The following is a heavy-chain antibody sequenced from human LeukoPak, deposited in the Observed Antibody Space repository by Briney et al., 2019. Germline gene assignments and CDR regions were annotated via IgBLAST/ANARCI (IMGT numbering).Heavy chain of an antibody. CDR2: ISPDATNS. Sequence: PGESLRLSCAASGFTFSVYYMFWVRQAPGNGLVWVSNISPDATNSKYADFVEGRFTISRDNAKNTLYLQLNSLRVEDAAVYYCATGYRSAYSWDSWGQGTLVTVSS. J-gene: IGHJ4*02. CDR3: ATGYRSAYSWDS. CDR1: GFTFSVYY. V-gene: IGHV3-74*03. D-gene: IGHD5-12*01.